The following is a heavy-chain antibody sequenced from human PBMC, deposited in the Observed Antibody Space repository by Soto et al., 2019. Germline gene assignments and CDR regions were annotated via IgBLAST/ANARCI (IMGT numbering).Heavy chain of an antibody. CDR2: IIPIFGTA. CDR1: GGTFSSYA. J-gene: IGHJ6*02. Sequence: VASVKVSCKASGGTFSSYAISWVRQAPRQGLEWMGGIIPIFGTANYAQKFQGRVTITADESTSTAYMELSSLGSEDTAVYYCARAHGDLLDYSNYKGLYYYYGMDVWGQGTTVTVSS. V-gene: IGHV1-69*13. D-gene: IGHD4-4*01. CDR3: ARAHGDLLDYSNYKGLYYYYGMDV.